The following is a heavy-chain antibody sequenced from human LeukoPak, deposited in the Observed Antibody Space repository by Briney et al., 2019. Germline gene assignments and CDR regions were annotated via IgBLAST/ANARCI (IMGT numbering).Heavy chain of an antibody. V-gene: IGHV4-30-4*01. CDR1: GGSISSGDYY. D-gene: IGHD3-22*01. CDR2: IYYSGST. J-gene: IGHJ4*02. Sequence: SETLSLTCTVSGGSISSGDYYWRWIRQPPGKGLEWIGYIYYSGSTYYNPSLKSRVTISVDTSKNQFSLKLSSVTAADTAVYYCARATMIVVGIDYWGQGTLVTVSS. CDR3: ARATMIVVGIDY.